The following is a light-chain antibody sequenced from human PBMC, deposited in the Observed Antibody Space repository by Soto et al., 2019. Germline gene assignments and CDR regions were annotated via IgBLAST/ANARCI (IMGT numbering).Light chain of an antibody. CDR2: DTT. V-gene: IGLV7-46*01. Sequence: QAVVTQEPSLTVSPGGTVTLTCGSSTGPVTSGQYPYWFQQKPGQAPRTLIYDTTNRHSWTPARFSGSLLGGKAALTLSGAQPEDEAVFYCLLSLGGARVFGGGTQLTVL. J-gene: IGLJ3*02. CDR3: LLSLGGARV. CDR1: TGPVTSGQY.